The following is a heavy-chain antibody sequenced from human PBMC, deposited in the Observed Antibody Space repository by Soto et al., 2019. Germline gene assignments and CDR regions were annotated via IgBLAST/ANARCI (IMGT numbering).Heavy chain of an antibody. CDR3: ARHGGYGDHTDNDY. V-gene: IGHV4-39*01. CDR1: GGSISSSSYY. J-gene: IGHJ4*02. D-gene: IGHD4-17*01. CDR2: IYYSGST. Sequence: PSETLSLTCTVSGGSISSSSYYWGWIRQPPGKGLEWIGSIYYSGSTYYNPSLKSRVTISVDTSKNQFSLKLSSVTAADTAVYYCARHGGYGDHTDNDYWGQGTLVTVSS.